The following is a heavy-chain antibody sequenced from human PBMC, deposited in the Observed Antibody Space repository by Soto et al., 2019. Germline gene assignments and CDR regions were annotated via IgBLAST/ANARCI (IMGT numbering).Heavy chain of an antibody. CDR1: CGSVSSRSYY. CDR2: IYKSGST. V-gene: IGHV4-61*01. D-gene: IGHD6-19*01. CDR3: ARVLRSGWYRDYYYYYGMDV. J-gene: IGHJ6*02. Sequence: SETLSLTCTVSCGSVSSRSYYWSWIRQPPGKRQEWIGYIYKSGSTNYNPSLKSRVTISVDTAKNQFSLKLSSVTAADTAVYYCARVLRSGWYRDYYYYYGMDVWGQGTTVTVSS.